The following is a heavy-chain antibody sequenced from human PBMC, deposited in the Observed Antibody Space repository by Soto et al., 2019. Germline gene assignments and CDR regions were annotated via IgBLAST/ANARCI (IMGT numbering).Heavy chain of an antibody. J-gene: IGHJ6*03. CDR1: GFTFSSYA. Sequence: PGGSLRLCCAASGFTFSSYAISWVRQAPGKWLEWVSDLSVSGGSTYYAASVKCLFSITRENSKKPLYLQMNSRRADAAAVDYGPNLISGVDPTYYYSVWDFWGKGPTVPVS. CDR2: LSVSGGST. D-gene: IGHD3-22*01. CDR3: PNLISGVDPTYYYSVWDF. V-gene: IGHV3-23*01.